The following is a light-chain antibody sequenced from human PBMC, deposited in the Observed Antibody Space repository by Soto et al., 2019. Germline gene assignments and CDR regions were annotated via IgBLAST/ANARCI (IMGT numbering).Light chain of an antibody. V-gene: IGKV1-5*01. Sequence: DIQMPQYPSTLSASVGDRVTITCRASQSISSWLAWYQQKPGKAPKLLIYAASSLQSGVPSRFSGSGSGTDFTLTISSLQSEDFAVYYCQQYNNWPPWTFGQGTKVDI. CDR1: QSISSW. CDR2: AAS. J-gene: IGKJ1*01. CDR3: QQYNNWPPWT.